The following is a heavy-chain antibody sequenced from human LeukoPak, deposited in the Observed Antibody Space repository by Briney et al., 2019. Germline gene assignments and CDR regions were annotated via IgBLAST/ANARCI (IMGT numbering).Heavy chain of an antibody. CDR2: IYASGST. CDR3: ARDFYGDDGHHPFDY. J-gene: IGHJ4*02. D-gene: IGHD2/OR15-2a*01. Sequence: SETLSLTCSVSGGSISNYYWNWLRQPAGKGLEWIGRIYASGSTDYNPSLKSRVTISMDKSKNHFSLNLKSVTAADTAFYYCARDFYGDDGHHPFDYWGQGIQVTVSS. V-gene: IGHV4-4*07. CDR1: GGSISNYY.